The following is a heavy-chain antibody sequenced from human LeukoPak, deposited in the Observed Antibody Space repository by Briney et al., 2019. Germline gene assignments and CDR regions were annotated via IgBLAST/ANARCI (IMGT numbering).Heavy chain of an antibody. V-gene: IGHV4-59*01. Sequence: SETLSLTCTVSCGSISSYYWSWIRQPPGKGLEWIGYIYYSGSTNYNPSLKSRVTISVDTSKNQFSLKLSSVTAADTAVYYCERGHLIVLRFVRSAPDYYYMDVWGKGTTVTVSS. CDR2: IYYSGST. CDR1: CGSISSYY. J-gene: IGHJ6*03. CDR3: ERGHLIVLRFVRSAPDYYYMDV. D-gene: IGHD3-3*01.